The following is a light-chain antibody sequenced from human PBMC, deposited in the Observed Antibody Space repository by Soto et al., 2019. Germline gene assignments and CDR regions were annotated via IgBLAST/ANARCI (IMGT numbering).Light chain of an antibody. Sequence: EIVLTQSPGTLSLSPGERATLSCRASQSVSSSYLAWYQQKPGQAPRLLIYGASSRHTGIPDRFSGSGSETDFTLTISRLEPEDCAVYYYQQYGSSPRTFGQGTKVEIK. V-gene: IGKV3-20*01. CDR1: QSVSSSY. J-gene: IGKJ1*01. CDR3: QQYGSSPRT. CDR2: GAS.